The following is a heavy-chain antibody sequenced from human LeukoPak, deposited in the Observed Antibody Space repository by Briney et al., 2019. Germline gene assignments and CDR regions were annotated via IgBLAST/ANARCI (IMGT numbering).Heavy chain of an antibody. CDR2: INSDGSKS. CDR3: ASTFRITGTTYYY. J-gene: IGHJ4*02. V-gene: IGHV3-74*03. D-gene: IGHD1-20*01. Sequence: GSLRLSCAASGFTFSSFWMNWVRQVPGKGLVWLSGINSDGSKSTYEDSVKGRFTISRDTAKNTMYLQMNSLRADDTAIYYCASTFRITGTTYYYWGQGTLVTVSS. CDR1: GFTFSSFW.